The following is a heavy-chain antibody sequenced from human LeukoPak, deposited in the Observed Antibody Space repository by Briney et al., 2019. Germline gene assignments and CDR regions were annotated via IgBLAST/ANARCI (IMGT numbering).Heavy chain of an antibody. D-gene: IGHD1-26*01. CDR3: ATLGLPIVGAMDYYGMDV. Sequence: VASVKVSCKASGGTFSSYAISWVRQAPGQGLEWMGRIIPILGIANYAQKFQGRVTITADKSTSTAYMELSSLRSEDTAVYYCATLGLPIVGAMDYYGMDVWGQGTTVTVSS. V-gene: IGHV1-69*04. CDR2: IIPILGIA. J-gene: IGHJ6*02. CDR1: GGTFSSYA.